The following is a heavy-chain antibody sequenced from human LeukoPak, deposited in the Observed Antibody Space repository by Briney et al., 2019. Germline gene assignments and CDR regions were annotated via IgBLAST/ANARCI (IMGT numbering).Heavy chain of an antibody. J-gene: IGHJ4*02. D-gene: IGHD6-13*01. Sequence: GGSLRLSCAASGFTFSSYEMNWVRQAPGKGLEWVSYISSSGSTIYYANSVKGRFTISRDNAKNSLYLQMNSLRAEDTALYYCAREASSSWIDYWGQGTLVTVSS. V-gene: IGHV3-48*03. CDR2: ISSSGSTI. CDR3: AREASSSWIDY. CDR1: GFTFSSYE.